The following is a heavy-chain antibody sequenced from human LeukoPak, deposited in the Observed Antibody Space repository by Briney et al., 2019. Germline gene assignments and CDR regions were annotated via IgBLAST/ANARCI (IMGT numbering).Heavy chain of an antibody. J-gene: IGHJ4*02. CDR3: AKEINLITIFGVVHY. CDR1: GFTVSSNY. Sequence: PGGSLRLSCAASGFTVSSNYMSWVRQAPGKGLEWVSVIYSGGSTYYADSVKGRFTISRDNSKNTLYLQMNSLRAEDTAVYYCAKEINLITIFGVVHYWGQGTLVTVSS. CDR2: IYSGGST. D-gene: IGHD3-3*01. V-gene: IGHV3-66*01.